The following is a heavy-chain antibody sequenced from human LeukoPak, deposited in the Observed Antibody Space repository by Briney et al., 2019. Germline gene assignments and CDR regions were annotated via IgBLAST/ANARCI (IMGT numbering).Heavy chain of an antibody. Sequence: GGSLRLSCAASGFTFSTYAVNWVRQAPGKGLEWVSTISGSGDSTYYADSVKGRFTISRDNSKNTLYLQMNSLRAEDTAVYYCAKSPYDILTGYYTDWFDPWGQGTLVTVSS. D-gene: IGHD3-9*01. V-gene: IGHV3-23*01. J-gene: IGHJ5*02. CDR3: AKSPYDILTGYYTDWFDP. CDR1: GFTFSTYA. CDR2: ISGSGDST.